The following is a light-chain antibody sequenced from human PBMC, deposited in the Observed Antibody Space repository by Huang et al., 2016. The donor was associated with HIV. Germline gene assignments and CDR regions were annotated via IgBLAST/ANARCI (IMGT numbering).Light chain of an antibody. CDR1: QSVSGRQ. Sequence: EIVLAQSPGTLSLSPGERATLHCRASQSVSGRQLAWYQQKGGQPPRLLIYGASRRATGIPARFSGSGSGTDFTLTISSLEPEDFAVYYCQQRSNWAPITFGGGTKVEIK. CDR3: QQRSNWAPIT. J-gene: IGKJ4*01. CDR2: GAS. V-gene: IGKV3-11*01.